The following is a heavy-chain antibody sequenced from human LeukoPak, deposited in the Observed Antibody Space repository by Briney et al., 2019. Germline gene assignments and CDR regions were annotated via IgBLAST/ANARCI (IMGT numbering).Heavy chain of an antibody. CDR1: GFTLTNAW. CDR2: IKSTTDGGTT. CDR3: TTGGVMVRATQPFDF. V-gene: IGHV3-15*01. D-gene: IGHD3-16*01. Sequence: GGSLRLSCAASGFTLTNAWMSWVRQAPGKGLEWVGRIKSTTDGGTTDYAAPVKGRFTISRDDSKTTVYLQMNSLKTEDTAAYYCTTGGVMVRATQPFDFWGRGTLVTVSS. J-gene: IGHJ4*02.